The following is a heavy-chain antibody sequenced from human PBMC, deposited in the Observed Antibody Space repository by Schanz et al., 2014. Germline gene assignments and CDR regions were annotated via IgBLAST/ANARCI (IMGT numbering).Heavy chain of an antibody. CDR1: GFTFRSYW. D-gene: IGHD2-21*01. CDR2: IKQDGSDK. V-gene: IGHV3-7*01. Sequence: EVYLVESGGGLVQPGGSLRLSCAASGFTFRSYWMNWVRQAPGKGLEWVANIKQDGSDKHYVDSVKGRFTISRDNAKNSLYLQMNSLRAEDTAVYYCARDDSPSTKPFDSWGQGTLVSVSS. CDR3: ARDDSPSTKPFDS. J-gene: IGHJ4*02.